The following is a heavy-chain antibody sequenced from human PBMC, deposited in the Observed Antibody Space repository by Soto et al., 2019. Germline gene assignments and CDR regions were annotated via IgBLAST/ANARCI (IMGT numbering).Heavy chain of an antibody. V-gene: IGHV1-18*01. CDR1: GYTFTSYG. D-gene: IGHD2-21*01. CDR2: ITAYSGET. CDR3: AKSLGHCGEGMCLRRHFDS. Sequence: QIQFVQSGAEVKKPGASVKVSCQTSGYTFTSYGTNWVRQAPGQGLEWMGWITAYSGETHIAKKYQGRVTLTTDISTTTAFLEMKRLKSDDTAVYYCAKSLGHCGEGMCLRRHFDSWGQGTLVTVSS. J-gene: IGHJ4*02.